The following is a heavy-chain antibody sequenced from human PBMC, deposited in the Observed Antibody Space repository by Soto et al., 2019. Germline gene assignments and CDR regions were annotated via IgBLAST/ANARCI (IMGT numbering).Heavy chain of an antibody. CDR3: AKARTTVTYFDY. CDR2: ISGSGGST. V-gene: IGHV3-23*01. CDR1: GFTFSSYS. Sequence: GGSLRLSCAASGFTFSSYSISWVRQAPWKGLEWVSAISGSGGSTYYADSVKGRFTISRDNSKNTLYLQMNSLRAEDTAVYYCAKARTTVTYFDYFGQGTLVAVSS. J-gene: IGHJ4*02. D-gene: IGHD4-17*01.